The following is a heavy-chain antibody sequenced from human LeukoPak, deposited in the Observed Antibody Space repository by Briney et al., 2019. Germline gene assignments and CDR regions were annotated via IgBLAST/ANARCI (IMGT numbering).Heavy chain of an antibody. CDR2: ISGTADTT. J-gene: IGHJ6*03. CDR3: AKGWDNFYFYYYMDV. Sequence: PGGSLRLSCADSGFTFSTYVMSWVRQAPGKGLEWVSAISGTADTTKYADSVKGRFTISRDNSKNTLYLQMNSLRAEDTAVYYCAKGWDNFYFYYYMDVWGKGTMVTVSS. V-gene: IGHV3-23*01. D-gene: IGHD1-26*01. CDR1: GFTFSTYV.